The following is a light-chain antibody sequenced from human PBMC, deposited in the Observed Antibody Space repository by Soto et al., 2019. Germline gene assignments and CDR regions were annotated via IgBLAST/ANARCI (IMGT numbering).Light chain of an antibody. J-gene: IGLJ7*01. CDR2: GNS. CDR1: SSNIGAGYD. Sequence: QSVLTQPPSVSGAPGQRVTISCTGSSSNIGAGYDVHWYQQLPGTAPKLLIYGNSNRPSGVPDRFSGSKSGTSASLATTGLQAEDEADYYCQSYDSSLSGAVFGGGTQLTV. CDR3: QSYDSSLSGAV. V-gene: IGLV1-40*01.